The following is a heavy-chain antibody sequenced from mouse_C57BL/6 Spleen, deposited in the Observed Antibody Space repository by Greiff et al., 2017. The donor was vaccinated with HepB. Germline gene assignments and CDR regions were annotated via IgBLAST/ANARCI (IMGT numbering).Heavy chain of an antibody. D-gene: IGHD2-5*01. Sequence: EVKVVESGGGLVQPGGSLSLSCAASGFTFTDYYMSWVRQPPGKALEWLGFIRNKANGYTTEYSASVKGRFTISRDNSQSILYLQMNALRAEDSATYYCARYNSKDAMDYWGQGTSVTVAS. CDR3: ARYNSKDAMDY. J-gene: IGHJ4*01. CDR1: GFTFTDYY. CDR2: IRNKANGYTT. V-gene: IGHV7-3*01.